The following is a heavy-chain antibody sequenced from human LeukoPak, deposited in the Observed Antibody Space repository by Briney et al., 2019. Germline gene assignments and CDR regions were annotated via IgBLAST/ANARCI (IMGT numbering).Heavy chain of an antibody. CDR2: IYSDGNT. CDR1: GFTVSSNY. Sequence: GGSLRLSCAASGFTVSSNYMSWVRQAPGKVLEWVSVIYSDGNTYYADSVRGRFTISRDSSKNTVYLQMNGLRAEDTAVYYCARNSGSYSGQGCWGQGTLVTVSS. J-gene: IGHJ4*02. CDR3: ARNSGSYSGQGC. V-gene: IGHV3-66*01. D-gene: IGHD1-26*01.